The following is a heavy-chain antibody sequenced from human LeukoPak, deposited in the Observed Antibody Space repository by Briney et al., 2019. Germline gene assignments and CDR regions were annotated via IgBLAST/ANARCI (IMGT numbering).Heavy chain of an antibody. J-gene: IGHJ5*02. D-gene: IGHD4-17*01. CDR1: GGSISRSDYS. CDR3: AGTNDFGDYVGA. Sequence: SETLPLTCAVSGGSISRSDYSWSWIRQPPGKGLEWIGYMYHGGSTYYNPSLSSRVTISADRSKNQFSLRLSSVTAADTAVYYCAGTNDFGDYVGAWGQGTQVTVSS. V-gene: IGHV4-30-2*01. CDR2: MYHGGST.